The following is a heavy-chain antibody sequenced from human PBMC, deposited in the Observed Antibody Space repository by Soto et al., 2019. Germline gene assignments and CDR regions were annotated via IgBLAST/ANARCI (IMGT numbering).Heavy chain of an antibody. CDR1: GFTFSSYA. Sequence: EVQLLESGGGLVQPGGSLRLSCAASGFTFSSYAMSWVRQAPGKGLEWVSAISGSGGSTYYADSVKGRFTISRDNSKNTLYLQMNSLRAEDTAVYYCAKATPSGIVVVVAAFSNWGQGTLVTVSS. D-gene: IGHD2-15*01. J-gene: IGHJ4*02. CDR3: AKATPSGIVVVVAAFSN. CDR2: ISGSGGST. V-gene: IGHV3-23*01.